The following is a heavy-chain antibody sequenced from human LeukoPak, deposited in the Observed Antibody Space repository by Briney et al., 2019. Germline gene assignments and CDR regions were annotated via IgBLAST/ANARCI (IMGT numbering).Heavy chain of an antibody. D-gene: IGHD2-15*01. J-gene: IGHJ4*02. Sequence: SETLSLTCTVSGYSISSGYYWGWIRQPPGKGLEWIGIIYYSGSTYYNPSLKSRVTISVDTSKNQFSLKLSSVTAADTAVYYCQRYCSGGSCYQGAFDYWGQGTLVTVSS. CDR3: QRYCSGGSCYQGAFDY. V-gene: IGHV4-38-2*02. CDR1: GYSISSGYY. CDR2: IYYSGST.